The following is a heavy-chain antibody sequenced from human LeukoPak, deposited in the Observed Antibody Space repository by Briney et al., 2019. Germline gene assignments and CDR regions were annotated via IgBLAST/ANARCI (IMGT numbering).Heavy chain of an antibody. CDR3: ARHLGPYYFNSSDYLDY. D-gene: IGHD3-22*01. CDR1: GYTFTSYY. J-gene: IGHJ4*02. Sequence: VASVKVSCKASGYTFTSYYMHWVRQAPGQGLEWMGIINPSGGSTSYAQKFQGRVTISVDTSKNQFSLKLSSVTAADTAVYYCARHLGPYYFNSSDYLDYWGQGTLVTVSS. V-gene: IGHV1-46*01. CDR2: INPSGGST.